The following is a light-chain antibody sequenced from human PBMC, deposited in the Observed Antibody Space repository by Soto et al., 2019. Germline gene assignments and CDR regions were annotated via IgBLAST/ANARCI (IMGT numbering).Light chain of an antibody. CDR3: QQYNSYSRLT. J-gene: IGKJ4*01. CDR2: DAS. V-gene: IGKV1-5*01. Sequence: DIQMTQSPSTLSASVGDRVTITCRASQSISSWLAWYQQKPGKAPKLLIYDASSLESVVPSRFSGSGSGTEFTLTISSLQPDDFATYYCQQYNSYSRLTFGGGTKVEIK. CDR1: QSISSW.